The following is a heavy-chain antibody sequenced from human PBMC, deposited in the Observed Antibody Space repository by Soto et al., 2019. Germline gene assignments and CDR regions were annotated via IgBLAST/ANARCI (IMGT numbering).Heavy chain of an antibody. CDR3: ASRDYGSGSYYYYYGMDV. CDR1: GGSFSGYY. J-gene: IGHJ6*02. D-gene: IGHD3-10*01. CDR2: INHSGST. V-gene: IGHV4-34*01. Sequence: SETLSLTCAVYGGSFSGYYWSWIRQPPGKGLEWIGEINHSGSTNYNPSLKSRVTISVDTSKNQFSLKLSSVTAADTAVYYCASRDYGSGSYYYYYGMDVWGQGTTVTVSS.